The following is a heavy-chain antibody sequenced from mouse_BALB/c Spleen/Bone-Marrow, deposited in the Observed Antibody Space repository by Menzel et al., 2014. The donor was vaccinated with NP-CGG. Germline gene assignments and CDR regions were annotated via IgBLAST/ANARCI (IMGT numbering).Heavy chain of an antibody. CDR2: IYPGHSDT. CDR1: GYSFTSYW. V-gene: IGHV1-5*01. Sequence: VQLKQSGTVLARPGASVKMSCKASGYSFTSYWMHWVKQRPGQGLEWIGGIYPGHSDTTYKQKFKGKAKLTAVTSASTAYMELSSLTNEDSAVYYCTFLVKEDFAYWGQGTLVTVSA. J-gene: IGHJ3*01. CDR3: TFLVKEDFAY. D-gene: IGHD2-10*02.